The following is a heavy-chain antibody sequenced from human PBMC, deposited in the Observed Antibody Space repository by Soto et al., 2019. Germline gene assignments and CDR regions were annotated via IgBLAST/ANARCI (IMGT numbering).Heavy chain of an antibody. V-gene: IGHV1-18*01. CDR3: ARAINQTYYGDDYYGMDV. CDR2: ISAYNGNT. D-gene: IGHD4-17*01. J-gene: IGHJ6*02. CDR1: GYTFTSYG. Sequence: ASVKVSCKASGYTFTSYGISWVRQAPGQGLEWMGWISAYNGNTNYAQKLQGRVTMTTDTSTSTAYMELRSLRSDDTAVYYCARAINQTYYGDDYYGMDVWGQGTTVTVSS.